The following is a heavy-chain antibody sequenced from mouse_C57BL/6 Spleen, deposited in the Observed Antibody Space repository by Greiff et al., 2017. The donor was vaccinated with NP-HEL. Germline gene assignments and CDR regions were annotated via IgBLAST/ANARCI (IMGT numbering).Heavy chain of an antibody. J-gene: IGHJ1*03. V-gene: IGHV5-9*01. CDR3: ARSYGNYWYFDV. Sequence: DVKLVESGGGLVKPGGSLKLSCAASGFTFSSYTMSWVRQTPEKRLEWVATISGGGGNTYYPDSVKGRFTISRDNAKNTLYLQMSSLRSEDTALYYCARSYGNYWYFDVWGTGTTVTVSS. CDR2: ISGGGGNT. D-gene: IGHD2-1*01. CDR1: GFTFSSYT.